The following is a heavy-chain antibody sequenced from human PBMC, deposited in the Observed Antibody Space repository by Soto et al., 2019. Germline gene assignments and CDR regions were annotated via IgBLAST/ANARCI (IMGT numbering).Heavy chain of an antibody. V-gene: IGHV3-30-3*01. CDR2: VSYAGTKQ. J-gene: IGHJ4*02. D-gene: IGHD3-22*01. CDR3: ARDRVYYYDSSGYYNFDF. CDR1: GFTFSHYA. Sequence: QVQLVESGGGVVQPGRSLRVSCAASGFTFSHYAMHWVRQAPGKGLEWVAVVSYAGTKQFYADSVKGRFTISRDSSKSTLYLQMNNLRDEDTAVYYCARDRVYYYDSSGYYNFDFWGQGTLVTVSS.